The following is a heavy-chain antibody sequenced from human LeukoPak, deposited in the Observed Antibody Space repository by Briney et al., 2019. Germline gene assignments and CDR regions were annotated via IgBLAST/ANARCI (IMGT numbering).Heavy chain of an antibody. D-gene: IGHD4-17*01. J-gene: IGHJ3*02. V-gene: IGHV3-7*01. Sequence: GGSLRLSCAASGFTFSSYAMSWVRQAPGKGLEWVANIKQDGSETYYVDSLRVRFTISRDNTRNSLYLQMHSLRAEDTAVYYCARGHLNDYGDYLETFDIWGQGTMVTASS. CDR1: GFTFSSYA. CDR3: ARGHLNDYGDYLETFDI. CDR2: IKQDGSET.